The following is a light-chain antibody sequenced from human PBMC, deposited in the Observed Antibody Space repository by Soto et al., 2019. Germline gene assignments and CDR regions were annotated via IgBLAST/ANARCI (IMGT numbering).Light chain of an antibody. V-gene: IGLV1-44*01. CDR1: SSNVGSNT. CDR3: AARDDSLNGRV. CDR2: RDN. J-gene: IGLJ3*02. Sequence: QSVLTQPPSASGTPGQSVTISCSGSSSNVGSNTVHWYQQLPGTAPKLLIYRDNQRPSGVPDRFSGSKSGTSASLAISGLQSEDDADYYCAARDDSLNGRVFGGGTKVTVL.